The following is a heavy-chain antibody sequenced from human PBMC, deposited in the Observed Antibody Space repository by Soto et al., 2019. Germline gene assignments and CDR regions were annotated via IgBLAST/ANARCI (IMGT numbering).Heavy chain of an antibody. J-gene: IGHJ4*02. V-gene: IGHV3-30*18. D-gene: IGHD3-10*01. CDR3: AKDRMGAGVRGYFYY. CDR1: GFTFSSYG. CDR2: ISDDGSNK. Sequence: QVQLVESGGGVVQPGKSLRLSCAGSGFTFSSYGMDWVRQAPGKGLEWVAVISDDGSNKYYADSVKGRLTISRDNSKNSLYRQMSSRRAVDAAVYYCAKDRMGAGVRGYFYYWGRGTLVTVSS.